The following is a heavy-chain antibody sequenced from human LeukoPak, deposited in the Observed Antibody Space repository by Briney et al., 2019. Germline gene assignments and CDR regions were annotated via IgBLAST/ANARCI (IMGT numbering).Heavy chain of an antibody. Sequence: GGSLRLSCAASGFTFDDYGMNWVRQAPGKGLEWVSSISSSTTYIYYADSVKGRFTISRDNAKNSLYLQMNSLRAEDTAVYYCASPPWPSSYYYMDVWGKGTTVTVSS. CDR2: ISSSTTYI. CDR1: GFTFDDYG. J-gene: IGHJ6*03. CDR3: ASPPWPSSYYYMDV. V-gene: IGHV3-21*01. D-gene: IGHD5-24*01.